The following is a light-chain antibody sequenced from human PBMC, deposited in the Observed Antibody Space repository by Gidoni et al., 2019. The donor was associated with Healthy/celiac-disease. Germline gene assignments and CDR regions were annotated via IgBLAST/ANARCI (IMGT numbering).Light chain of an antibody. J-gene: IGKJ2*01. CDR2: DAS. V-gene: IGKV3-11*01. CDR3: QQRSNWPRT. CDR1: QSVCSY. Sequence: EIVFTQFPANLSLSPGERATRSCRASQSVCSYLAWYQQKPGQAPKLLIYDASNRATCIPARFSGSGSGTYFTLTISSLEPEDFAVYYCQQRSNWPRTFGQGTKLEIK.